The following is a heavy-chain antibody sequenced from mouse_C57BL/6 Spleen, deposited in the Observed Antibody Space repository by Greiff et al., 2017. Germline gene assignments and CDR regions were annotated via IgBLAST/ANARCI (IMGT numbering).Heavy chain of an antibody. J-gene: IGHJ3*01. Sequence: EVMLVESGGGLVQSGRSLRLSCATSGFTFSDFYMEWVRQAPGKGLEWIAASRNKANDYTTEYSASVKGRFIVSRDTSQSILYLQMNALRAEDTANYYGARDLLTGPFAYWGQGTLVTVSA. CDR2: SRNKANDYTT. CDR1: GFTFSDFY. CDR3: ARDLLTGPFAY. D-gene: IGHD4-1*01. V-gene: IGHV7-1*01.